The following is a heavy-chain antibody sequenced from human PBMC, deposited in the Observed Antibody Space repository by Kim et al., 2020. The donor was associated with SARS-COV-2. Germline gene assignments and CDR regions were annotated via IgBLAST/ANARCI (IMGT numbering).Heavy chain of an antibody. D-gene: IGHD3-9*01. CDR2: ISYDGSNK. V-gene: IGHV3-30*04. J-gene: IGHJ4*02. CDR3: ARSARRGLTGVDY. Sequence: GGSLRLSCAASGFTFSSYAMHWVRQAPGKGLEWVAVISYDGSNKYYADSVKGRFTISRDNSKNTLYLQMNSLRAEATAVYYCARSARRGLTGVDYWGQGT. CDR1: GFTFSSYA.